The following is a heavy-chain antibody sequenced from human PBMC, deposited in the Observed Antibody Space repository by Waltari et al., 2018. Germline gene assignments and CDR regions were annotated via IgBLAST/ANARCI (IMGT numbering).Heavy chain of an antibody. J-gene: IGHJ4*02. CDR1: GGTFSSYA. V-gene: IGHV1-69*08. Sequence: QVQLVQSGAEVKKPGSSVKVSCKASGGTFSSYAISWVRQAPGQGLEWMGRIIPIFGTANYAQKFQGRVTITADKSTSTAYMELSSLRSEDMAVYYCASSPNCSGGSCYRADYWGQGTLVTVSS. D-gene: IGHD2-15*01. CDR3: ASSPNCSGGSCYRADY. CDR2: IIPIFGTA.